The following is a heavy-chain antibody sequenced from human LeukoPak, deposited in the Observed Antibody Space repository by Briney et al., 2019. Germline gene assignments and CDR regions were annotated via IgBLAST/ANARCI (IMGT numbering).Heavy chain of an antibody. CDR1: GFTLSNHW. D-gene: IGHD5-24*01. J-gene: IGHJ4*02. CDR2: VNRDGSET. V-gene: IGHV3-7*03. CDR3: AKEGRSLQTY. Sequence: PGGSLRLSCAASGFTLSNHWKTWVRQVPGRGPEWVANVNRDGSETYYLDSVKGRFTISRDNAKNSLYLQMNSLRVEDTAVYYCAKEGRSLQTYWGQGTLVTVSS.